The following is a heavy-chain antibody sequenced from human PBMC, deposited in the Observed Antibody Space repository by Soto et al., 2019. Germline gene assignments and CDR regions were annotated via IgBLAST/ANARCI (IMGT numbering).Heavy chain of an antibody. CDR1: GFIFSSYG. J-gene: IGHJ6*02. V-gene: IGHV3-30*18. Sequence: VQLVESGGGLVKPGGSLRLSCAASGFIFSSYGMHWVRQAPGKGLEWVAVISYDGSNKYYADSVKGRFTISRDNSKNTLYLQMNSLRAEDTAVYYCAKDLGWATLGMVRGYYYYGMDVWGQGTTVTVSS. CDR2: ISYDGSNK. CDR3: AKDLGWATLGMVRGYYYYGMDV. D-gene: IGHD3-10*01.